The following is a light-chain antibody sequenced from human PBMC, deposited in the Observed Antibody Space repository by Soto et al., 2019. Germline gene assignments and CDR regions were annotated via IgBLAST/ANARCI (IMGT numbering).Light chain of an antibody. Sequence: QSVLTQPTSVSGSPGQSIAIPCTGNGNDIGAYDYVSWYQQHPGKAPRLLIHGVRNRPPGISSRFSGFKSGLTASLTISGLQAEDEADYYCSSFTTIRLYVFGPGTKVTVL. V-gene: IGLV2-14*01. J-gene: IGLJ1*01. CDR2: GVR. CDR3: SSFTTIRLYV. CDR1: GNDIGAYDY.